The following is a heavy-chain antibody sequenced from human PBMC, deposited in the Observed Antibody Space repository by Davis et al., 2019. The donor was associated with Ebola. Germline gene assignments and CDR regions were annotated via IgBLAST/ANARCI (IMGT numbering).Heavy chain of an antibody. V-gene: IGHV1-46*01. J-gene: IGHJ6*02. D-gene: IGHD3-9*01. CDR2: INPDGGTS. CDR3: TTLDILTAYVPYAMDV. Sequence: ASVKVSCKASGYTFTTYYMHWVRQAPGQGLEWMGVINPDGGTSSYSQKFQGRVTMTRDTSTSTVYMELSSLRSEDTAVYYCTTLDILTAYVPYAMDVWGQGTTVTVS. CDR1: GYTFTTYY.